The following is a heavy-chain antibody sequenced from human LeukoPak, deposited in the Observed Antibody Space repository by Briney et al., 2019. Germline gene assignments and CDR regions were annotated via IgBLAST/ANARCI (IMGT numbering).Heavy chain of an antibody. CDR1: GGSISSSSYY. J-gene: IGHJ4*02. V-gene: IGHV4-39*01. D-gene: IGHD1-26*01. CDR2: IYYSGST. Sequence: SETLSLTCTVSGGSISSSSYYWGWIRQPPGKGLEWIGSIYYSGSTYYNPSLKSRVTISVDTSKNQFSLKLSSVTAADTAVYCCARHSRYSGSYYYFDYWGQGTLVTVSS. CDR3: ARHSRYSGSYYYFDY.